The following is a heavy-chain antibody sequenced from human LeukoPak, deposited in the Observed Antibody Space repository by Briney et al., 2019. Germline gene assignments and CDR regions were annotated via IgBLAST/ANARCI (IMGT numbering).Heavy chain of an antibody. CDR3: STVEHF. Sequence: GGSLRLSCAASGFPFSTYSMHWVRQAPGKGLEWVAVMSSDGSNDNYANSVKGRFTISRDDVKNMLYLQMNSLRVEDTGLYYCSTVEHFWGQGTLVTVSS. CDR2: MSSDGSND. V-gene: IGHV3-30*04. J-gene: IGHJ4*02. D-gene: IGHD1-1*01. CDR1: GFPFSTYS.